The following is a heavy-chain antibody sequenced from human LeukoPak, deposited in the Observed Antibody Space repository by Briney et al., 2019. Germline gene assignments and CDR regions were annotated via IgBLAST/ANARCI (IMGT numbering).Heavy chain of an antibody. CDR3: ARGAYCSGASCYSGH. CDR2: ITSSTTYI. Sequence: NPGGSLRLSCTASGLTFSLAWMNWVRQAPGKGLEWVSSITSSTTYIYYADSVKGRFTISRDNAKNSLYLQMNRLRAEDTAMYYFARGAYCSGASCYSGHWGQGTPVTVSS. CDR1: GLTFSLAW. D-gene: IGHD2-15*01. V-gene: IGHV3-21*01. J-gene: IGHJ4*02.